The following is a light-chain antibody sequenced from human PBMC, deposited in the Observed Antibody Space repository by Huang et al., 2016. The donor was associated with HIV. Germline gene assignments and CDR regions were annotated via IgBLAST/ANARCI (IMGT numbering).Light chain of an antibody. V-gene: IGKV3-15*01. Sequence: TQSPATLSVSPGERATLSCRASQGIGNKLAWYPVKPGQAPRLLIFDASYRATDVPARFSGGGSDIDFTLTISDLQSEDSAVYYCQQYNRWPRTFGQGTEVEIK. CDR1: QGIGNK. CDR3: QQYNRWPRT. CDR2: DAS. J-gene: IGKJ2*01.